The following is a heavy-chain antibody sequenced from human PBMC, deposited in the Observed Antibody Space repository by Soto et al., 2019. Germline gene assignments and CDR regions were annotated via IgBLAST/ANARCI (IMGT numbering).Heavy chain of an antibody. Sequence: GESLKISCEASGYSFTTYWIAWVRQMPGKGLEWMGIIYPDDSDTRYSPSFQGQVTMSVDKSITTAYLYWSSLKASDTAIYFCARHNRDDGKRWFDPWGQGTVVTVSS. CDR1: GYSFTTYW. CDR3: ARHNRDDGKRWFDP. D-gene: IGHD3-10*01. V-gene: IGHV5-51*01. J-gene: IGHJ5*02. CDR2: IYPDDSDT.